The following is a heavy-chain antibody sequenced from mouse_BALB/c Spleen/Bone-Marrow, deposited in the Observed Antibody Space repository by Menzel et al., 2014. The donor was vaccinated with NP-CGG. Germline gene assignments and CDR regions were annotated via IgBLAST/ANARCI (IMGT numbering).Heavy chain of an antibody. CDR2: VNPYNGGT. CDR3: AREGTTVVAYYFDY. V-gene: IGHV1-19*01. CDR1: GYTFTDYY. J-gene: IGHJ2*01. D-gene: IGHD1-1*01. Sequence: VQLQQSGPELVKPGASVKMSCKASGYTFTDYYMDWVKQSHGESFEWIGRVNPYNGGTSYNQKFKGKATLTVDKSSSTAYMELNSLTPEDSAVYYCAREGTTVVAYYFDYWGQGTTLTVSS.